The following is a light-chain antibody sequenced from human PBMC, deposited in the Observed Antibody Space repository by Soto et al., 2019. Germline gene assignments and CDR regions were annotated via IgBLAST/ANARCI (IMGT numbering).Light chain of an antibody. CDR3: QAWDSSLVV. CDR2: QDS. CDR1: KLGDKY. V-gene: IGLV3-1*01. Sequence: SYELTQPPSVSVSPGQTASITCSGDKLGDKYACWYQQKPGQSPVLVIYQDSKRPSGIPERFFGSNSGNTATLTISGTQAMDEADYYCQAWDSSLVVFGGGTKLTVL. J-gene: IGLJ2*01.